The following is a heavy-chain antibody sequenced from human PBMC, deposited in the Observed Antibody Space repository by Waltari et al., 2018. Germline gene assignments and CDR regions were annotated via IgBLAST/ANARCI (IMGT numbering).Heavy chain of an antibody. CDR1: GGTFSSYA. Sequence: QVQLVQSGAEVKKPGSSVKVSCKASGGTFSSYAISWVRQAPGEGLEWMGEIIPIFGTANYEQKFQGRVTITADESTSTAYMELSSLRSEDTAVYYCARDKEFHYYDSSGYDAFDIWGQGTMVTVSS. J-gene: IGHJ3*02. D-gene: IGHD3-22*01. V-gene: IGHV1-69*01. CDR2: IIPIFGTA. CDR3: ARDKEFHYYDSSGYDAFDI.